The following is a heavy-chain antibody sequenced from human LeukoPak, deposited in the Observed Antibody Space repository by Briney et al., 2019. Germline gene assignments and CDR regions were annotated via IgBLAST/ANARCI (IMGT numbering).Heavy chain of an antibody. CDR3: AKGTSWVSDYYYMDV. D-gene: IGHD2-8*01. Sequence: PGGSLRLSCVVSGFTFSSHAMSWVRQAPGKGLEWVSAISGSGGSTCYADSVKGRFTISRDNSKNTLYLQMNSLRAEDTAVYYCAKGTSWVSDYYYMDVWGKGTTVTVSS. CDR2: ISGSGGST. J-gene: IGHJ6*03. V-gene: IGHV3-23*01. CDR1: GFTFSSHA.